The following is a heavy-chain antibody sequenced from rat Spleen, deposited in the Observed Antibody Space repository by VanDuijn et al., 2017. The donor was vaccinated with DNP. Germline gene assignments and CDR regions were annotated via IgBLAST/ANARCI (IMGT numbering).Heavy chain of an antibody. V-gene: IGHV5-31*01. D-gene: IGHD1-3*01. J-gene: IGHJ2*01. CDR2: ITSSGGNT. Sequence: EVQLVESGGDLVQPGRSLKLSCVASGFTFNNYWMTWIRQVPGKGLEWVASITSSGGNTYYPDSVKGRFTISRDDAKNTLYLQMNSLRSEDTATYYCARPNFGSPYYFDYWGQGVMVTVSS. CDR3: ARPNFGSPYYFDY. CDR1: GFTFNNYW.